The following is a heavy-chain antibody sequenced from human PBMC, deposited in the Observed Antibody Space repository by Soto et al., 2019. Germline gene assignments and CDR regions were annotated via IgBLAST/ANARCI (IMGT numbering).Heavy chain of an antibody. CDR3: ATSSSWSHYYYYGMDV. V-gene: IGHV5-51*01. Sequence: GESLKISWDGSGYSFTSYWIGLVRQIPGKGLEWMGIIYPGDSDTRYSPSFQGQVTISADKSISTAYLQWSSLKASDTAMYYCATSSSWSHYYYYGMDVWGQGTTVTVSS. J-gene: IGHJ6*02. D-gene: IGHD6-13*01. CDR2: IYPGDSDT. CDR1: GYSFTSYW.